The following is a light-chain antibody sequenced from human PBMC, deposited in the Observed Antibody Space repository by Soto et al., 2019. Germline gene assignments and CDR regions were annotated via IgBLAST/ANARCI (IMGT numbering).Light chain of an antibody. CDR2: EVS. J-gene: IGLJ1*01. V-gene: IGLV2-8*01. CDR1: SSDVGGYNY. CDR3: SSYAGSNNPNYV. Sequence: QSALTQPPSASGSAGQSVTISCTGTSSDVGGYNYVSWYQQHPGKAPKLMIYEVSKRPSGVPDRFSGSKSGNTASLTVSGLQAEDEADYYCSSYAGSNNPNYVFGTGTKLTVL.